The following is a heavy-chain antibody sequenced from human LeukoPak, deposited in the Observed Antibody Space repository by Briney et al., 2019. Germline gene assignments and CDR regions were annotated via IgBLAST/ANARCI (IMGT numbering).Heavy chain of an antibody. V-gene: IGHV1-8*01. CDR2: MNPNSGNT. D-gene: IGHD2-2*01. Sequence: GASVTVSCKASGYTFTSYDINWVRQATGQGLEWMGWMNPNSGNTGYAQKFQGRVTMTRNTSISTAYMELSSLRSEDTAVYYCARGKAHCSSTSCYGGWFDPWGQGTLVTVSS. CDR1: GYTFTSYD. CDR3: ARGKAHCSSTSCYGGWFDP. J-gene: IGHJ5*02.